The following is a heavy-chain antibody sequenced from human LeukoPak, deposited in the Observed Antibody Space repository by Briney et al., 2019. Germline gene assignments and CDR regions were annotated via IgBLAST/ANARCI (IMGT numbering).Heavy chain of an antibody. J-gene: IGHJ3*01. CDR1: GFTFSSYG. V-gene: IGHV3-30*18. Sequence: PGRSLRLSCAASGFTFSSYGMHWVRQAPGKGLEWVGVISFDGSNRYYADSVKGRFTISRDNSKKTVFLQMNSLRAEDTAVYYCAKALKTWGYCGRDCSNVHTFDFWGQGTMVTVSS. CDR2: ISFDGSNR. CDR3: AKALKTWGYCGRDCSNVHTFDF. D-gene: IGHD2-21*02.